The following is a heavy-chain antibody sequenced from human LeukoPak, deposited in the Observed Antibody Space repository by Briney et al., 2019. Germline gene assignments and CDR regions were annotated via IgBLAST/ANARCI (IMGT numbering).Heavy chain of an antibody. Sequence: GESLKISCKGSGYSFTSSWIAWVRQMPGKGLEWMGIIYPGDSDTIYSPSFQGQVTISADKSISTAYLQWSSLKASGTAMYYCARQEGGNWFDPWGQGTLVTVSS. CDR1: GYSFTSSW. J-gene: IGHJ5*02. CDR3: ARQEGGNWFDP. V-gene: IGHV5-51*01. CDR2: IYPGDSDT.